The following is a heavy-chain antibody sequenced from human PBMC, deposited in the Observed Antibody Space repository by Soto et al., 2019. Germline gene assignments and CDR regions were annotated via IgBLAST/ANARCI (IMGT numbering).Heavy chain of an antibody. V-gene: IGHV1-58*01. CDR2: IVVGSGNT. J-gene: IGHJ6*02. CDR3: AADQVDFWSGYYNYGMDV. CDR1: GFTFTSSA. D-gene: IGHD3-3*01. Sequence: ASVKVSCKASGFTFTSSAVQWVRQARGQRLEWIGWIVVGSGNTNYAQKFQERVTITRDMSTSTAYMELSSLRSEDTAVYYCAADQVDFWSGYYNYGMDVWGQGTTVTVSS.